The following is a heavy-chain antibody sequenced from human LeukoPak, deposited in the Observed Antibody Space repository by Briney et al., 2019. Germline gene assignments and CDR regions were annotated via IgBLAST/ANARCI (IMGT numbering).Heavy chain of an antibody. CDR3: ARRIVATIRSGFDP. CDR1: GGSISSSSYY. J-gene: IGHJ5*02. Sequence: SETLSLTCTVSGGSISSSSYYWGWIRQPPGKGLEWIGSIYYSGSTYYNPSLKSRVTISVDTSKNQFSLKLSSVTAADTAVYYCARRIVATIRSGFDPWGQGTLVTGSS. D-gene: IGHD5-12*01. CDR2: IYYSGST. V-gene: IGHV4-39*01.